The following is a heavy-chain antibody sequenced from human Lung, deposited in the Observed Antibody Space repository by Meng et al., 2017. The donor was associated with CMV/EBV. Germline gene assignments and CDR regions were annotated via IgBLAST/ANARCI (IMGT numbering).Heavy chain of an antibody. D-gene: IGHD2-15*01. CDR1: GYPFSSYD. J-gene: IGHJ5*02. CDR3: ARGYGSGGSCPVFDP. CDR2: MNPNSGNT. Sequence: AEVKKPGASVKFSCKASGYPFSSYDINWVRQATGQGLEWMGWMNPNSGNTGYEQKFQGRVTMTRNTSISTAYMELSSLRSEDTAVYYCARGYGSGGSCPVFDPWGQGTLVTVSS. V-gene: IGHV1-8*01.